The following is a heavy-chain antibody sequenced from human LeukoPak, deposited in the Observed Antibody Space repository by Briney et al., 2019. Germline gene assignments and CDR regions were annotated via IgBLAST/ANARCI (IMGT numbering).Heavy chain of an antibody. D-gene: IGHD1-26*01. CDR1: GGSISDYY. CDR2: IYSRGTT. Sequence: PSETLSLTCTVSGGSISDYYWNWIRQPAGKGLEWIGRIYSRGTTNYNPSLKSRVTMSVDTSRNQFSLQLSSVTAADTAVYYCARGGPTWSYGWFDPWGQGTLVTVSS. CDR3: ARGGPTWSYGWFDP. J-gene: IGHJ5*02. V-gene: IGHV4-4*07.